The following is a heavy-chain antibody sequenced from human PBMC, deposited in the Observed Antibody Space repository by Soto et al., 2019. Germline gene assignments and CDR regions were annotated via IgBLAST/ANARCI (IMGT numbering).Heavy chain of an antibody. CDR3: TRWDY. J-gene: IGHJ4*02. CDR1: GDSMTTVGYY. V-gene: IGHV4-31*01. Sequence: QVQLQESGPGLVKPSQTLSLTCTVSGDSMTTVGYYWTWIRQHPGQGLEWSGFIYYSGSTYYSSSLKGPFATSADTSKNQLSLELNSETAADTAVYNWTRWDYWGQGTLVTVSS. CDR2: IYYSGST.